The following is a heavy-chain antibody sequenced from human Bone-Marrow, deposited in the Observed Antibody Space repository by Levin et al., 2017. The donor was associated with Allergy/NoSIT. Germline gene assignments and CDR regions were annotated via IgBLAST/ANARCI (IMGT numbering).Heavy chain of an antibody. CDR2: MNPNSGNT. J-gene: IGHJ6*02. Sequence: ASVKVSCKASGYTFTSYDINWVRQATGQGLEWMGWMNPNSGNTGYAQKFQGRVTMTRNTSISTAYMELSSLRSEDTAVYYCARYPASVLRFLEWLPGVKGDGMDVWGQGTTVTVSS. CDR1: GYTFTSYD. CDR3: ARYPASVLRFLEWLPGVKGDGMDV. V-gene: IGHV1-8*01. D-gene: IGHD3-3*01.